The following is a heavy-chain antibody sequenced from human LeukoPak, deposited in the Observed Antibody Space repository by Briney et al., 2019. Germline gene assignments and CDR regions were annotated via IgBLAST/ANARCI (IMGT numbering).Heavy chain of an antibody. CDR1: GGSFSGYY. CDR3: ARASMVRGAPRQGMDV. CDR2: INHSGGT. D-gene: IGHD3-10*01. V-gene: IGHV4-34*01. J-gene: IGHJ6*02. Sequence: SETLSLTCAVYGGSFSGYYWSWIRQPPGKGLEWIGEINHSGGTNYNPSLKSRVTISVDTSKNQFSLKLSSVTAADTAVYYCARASMVRGAPRQGMDVWGQGTTVTVSS.